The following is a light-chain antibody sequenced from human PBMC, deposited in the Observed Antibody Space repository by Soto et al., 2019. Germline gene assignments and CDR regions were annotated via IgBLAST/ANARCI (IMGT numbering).Light chain of an antibody. V-gene: IGKV1-39*01. CDR3: QQSYSTPFT. CDR1: HRSSSY. J-gene: IGKJ5*01. CDR2: AAS. Sequence: DIGMSQSPSSLSASVGDRVSITCRASHRSSSYLNWYQQKPGKAPKLLIYAASSLQSGVPSRFSGSGSGTDFTLTISSLQPEDFATYYCQQSYSTPFTFGQGTRLEI.